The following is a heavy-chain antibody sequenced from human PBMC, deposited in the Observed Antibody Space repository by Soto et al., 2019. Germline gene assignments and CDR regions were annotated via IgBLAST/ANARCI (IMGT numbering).Heavy chain of an antibody. V-gene: IGHV1-2*02. J-gene: IGHJ4*02. Sequence: QVQLVQSGTEVKKPGASVKVSCKASGYTFTGYYMHWVRQAPGQGLEWMGWINPDSGGTNYAQKFQGRVTMTRDTSISTAYMELSRLRSDDTAAYYCARDLTTVDFFDYWGQGTLVTVSS. D-gene: IGHD4-17*01. CDR3: ARDLTTVDFFDY. CDR2: INPDSGGT. CDR1: GYTFTGYY.